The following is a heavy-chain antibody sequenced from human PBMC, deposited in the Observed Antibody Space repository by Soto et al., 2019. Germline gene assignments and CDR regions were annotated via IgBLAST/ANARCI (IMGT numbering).Heavy chain of an antibody. CDR3: XSSLGYCSGRSCYPFDY. CDR2: IRSKANSYAT. CDR1: GFTFSCSA. V-gene: IGHV3-73*01. J-gene: IGHJ4*02. Sequence: GGSLRLSCAASGFTFSCSAMHWVRQASGKGLEWVGRIRSKANSYATAYAASVKGRFTISRDDSKNTAYLQMNSLKTEDTAVYYCXSSLGYCSGRSCYPFDYWGQGTLVTVSS. D-gene: IGHD2-15*01.